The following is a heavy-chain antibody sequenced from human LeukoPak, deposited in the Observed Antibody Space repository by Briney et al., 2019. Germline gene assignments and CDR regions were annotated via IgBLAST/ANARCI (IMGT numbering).Heavy chain of an antibody. V-gene: IGHV1-8*01. J-gene: IGHJ4*02. D-gene: IGHD6-19*01. CDR3: AMGIAVAA. Sequence: ASVKVSCKTSGYTFTRFEINWVRQAAGQGLEYMGWMDPNNGNTGHAQKFQGRVSMTRNTSISTAYMELSSLRSDDTAVYYRAMGIAVAAWGQGTLVTVSS. CDR2: MDPNNGNT. CDR1: GYTFTRFE.